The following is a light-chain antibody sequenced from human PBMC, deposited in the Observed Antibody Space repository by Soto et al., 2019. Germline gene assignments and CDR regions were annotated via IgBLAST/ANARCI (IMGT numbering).Light chain of an antibody. Sequence: DIQMTQSPSSLSVSVGDRVTITCRASQSISNYLNWYQQTPGKAPKLLIYASFNLQSGVPSRFSGSGFGTDFTLSISSLEPEDFATYYCQQSYSTPYTLGQGTKLESK. J-gene: IGKJ2*01. CDR1: QSISNY. CDR3: QQSYSTPYT. V-gene: IGKV1-39*01. CDR2: ASF.